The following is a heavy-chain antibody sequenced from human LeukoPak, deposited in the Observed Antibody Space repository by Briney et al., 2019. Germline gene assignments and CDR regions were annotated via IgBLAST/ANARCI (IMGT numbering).Heavy chain of an antibody. D-gene: IGHD5-24*01. J-gene: IGHJ4*02. V-gene: IGHV4-39*01. CDR1: GGPIGSSNYY. Sequence: PSETLSLTCTVSGGPIGSSNYYWGWIRQPPGKGLEWIGSIYYSGSTYYNPSLKGRVTISVDTSKNQFSLKLSSVTAADTAVYYCARHVISLDGYNDWGQGTLVTVSS. CDR3: ARHVISLDGYND. CDR2: IYYSGST.